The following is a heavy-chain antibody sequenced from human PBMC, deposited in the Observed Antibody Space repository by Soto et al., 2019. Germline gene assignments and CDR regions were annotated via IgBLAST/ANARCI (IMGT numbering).Heavy chain of an antibody. CDR2: IWYDGSNK. D-gene: IGHD6-13*01. Sequence: GGSLRLSCAASGFTFSSYGMHWVRQAPGKGLEWVAVIWYDGSNKYYADSVKGRFTISRDNSKNTLYLQMNSLRAEDTAVYYCARDPSQQLVRPPDYWGQGTLVTVSS. CDR3: ARDPSQQLVRPPDY. V-gene: IGHV3-33*01. J-gene: IGHJ4*02. CDR1: GFTFSSYG.